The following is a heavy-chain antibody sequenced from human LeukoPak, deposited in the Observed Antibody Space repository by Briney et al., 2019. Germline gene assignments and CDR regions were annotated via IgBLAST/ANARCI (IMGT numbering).Heavy chain of an antibody. CDR3: ARPYCSSSSCYSPPDY. Sequence: GESLKISYKGSGYSFSNYWIGWVRQVPGKGLEWMWIIYPGDSDTRYSPSFQGQVTISVDKSISTAYLQWSSLKASDTAMYYCARPYCSSSSCYSPPDYWGQGTLVTVSS. D-gene: IGHD2-2*02. CDR2: IYPGDSDT. J-gene: IGHJ4*02. CDR1: GYSFSNYW. V-gene: IGHV5-51*01.